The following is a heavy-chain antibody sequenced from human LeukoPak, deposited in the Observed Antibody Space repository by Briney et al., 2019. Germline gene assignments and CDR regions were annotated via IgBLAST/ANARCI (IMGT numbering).Heavy chain of an antibody. J-gene: IGHJ4*02. CDR1: GGSISSGDYY. CDR2: IYYSGST. V-gene: IGHV4-30-4*01. CDR3: ARAGITMVRGVIIEPY. D-gene: IGHD3-10*01. Sequence: SETLSLTCTVSGGSISSGDYYWSWIRQPPGKGLEWIGYIYYSGSTYYNPSLKSRVTISVDTSKNQFSLKLSSVTAADTAVYYCARAGITMVRGVIIEPYWGQGTLVTVPS.